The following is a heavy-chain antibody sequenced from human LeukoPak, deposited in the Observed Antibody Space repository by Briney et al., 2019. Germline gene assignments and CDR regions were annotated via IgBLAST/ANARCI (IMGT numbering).Heavy chain of an antibody. CDR3: ATDRQEGGSGSYWFDP. CDR2: VYYSGST. D-gene: IGHD3-10*01. J-gene: IGHJ5*02. Sequence: PSETLSLTCTVSRDSITTYYWSWIRQPAGKGLEWIGNVYYSGSTTYNPSLKSRVSMSVDMSKNQFSLKLRSVTAADTATYYCATDRQEGGSGSYWFDPWGQGTQVTVSS. CDR1: RDSITTYY. V-gene: IGHV4-59*01.